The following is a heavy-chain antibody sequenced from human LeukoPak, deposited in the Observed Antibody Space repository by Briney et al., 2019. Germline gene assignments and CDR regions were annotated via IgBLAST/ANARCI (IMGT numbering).Heavy chain of an antibody. CDR1: GHTFTGYY. CDR3: ARDKAYTWTYYYDSSGHKTDY. CDR2: INPNSGGT. Sequence: ASVKVSCKASGHTFTGYYMHWVRQAPGQRLEWMGWINPNSGGTNYAQKFQGRVTMTRDTSISTAYMELSRLRSDDTAVYYCARDKAYTWTYYYDSSGHKTDYWGQGTLVTVSS. V-gene: IGHV1-2*02. D-gene: IGHD3-22*01. J-gene: IGHJ4*02.